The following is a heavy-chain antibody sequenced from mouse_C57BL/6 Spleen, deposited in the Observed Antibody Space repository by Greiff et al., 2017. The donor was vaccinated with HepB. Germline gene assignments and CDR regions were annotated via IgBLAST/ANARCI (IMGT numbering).Heavy chain of an antibody. J-gene: IGHJ4*01. CDR2: IDPANGNT. V-gene: IGHV14-3*01. CDR3: ARGGIYYYGSSYAMDY. CDR1: GFNIKNTY. Sequence: EVQLVESVAELVRPGASVKLSCTASGFNIKNTYMHWVKQRPEQGLEWIGRIDPANGNTKYAPKFQGKATITADTSSNTAYLQLSSLTSEDTAIYYCARGGIYYYGSSYAMDYWGQGTSVTVSS. D-gene: IGHD1-1*01.